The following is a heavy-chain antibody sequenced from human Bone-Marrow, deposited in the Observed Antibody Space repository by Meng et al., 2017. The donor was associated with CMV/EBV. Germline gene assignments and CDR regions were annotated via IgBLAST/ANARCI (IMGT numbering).Heavy chain of an antibody. Sequence: SETLSLTCTVSGVSISSYYWSWIRQPPGKGLEWIGYIYYSGSTNYNPSLKSRVTISVDTSKNQFSLKLSSVTAADTAVYYCATFVNIVVVPAAILGLWAFDIWGQGTMVTVSS. CDR2: IYYSGST. D-gene: IGHD2-2*02. CDR3: ATFVNIVVVPAAILGLWAFDI. J-gene: IGHJ3*02. V-gene: IGHV4-59*01. CDR1: GVSISSYY.